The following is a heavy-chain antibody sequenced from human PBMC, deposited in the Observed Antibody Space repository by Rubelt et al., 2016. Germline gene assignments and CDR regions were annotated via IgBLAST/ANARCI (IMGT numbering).Heavy chain of an antibody. CDR1: GYTFTSYA. Sequence: QVQLVQSGAEVKKPGASVKVSCKASGYTFTSYAMHWVRQAPGQRLEWVGWINAGNGNTKYSQKFQGRVTMTSDTSASTAYMELSSLRSEDTALYYCARGDIVVVVAASNPLDYWGQGTLVTVSS. D-gene: IGHD2-15*01. CDR2: INAGNGNT. V-gene: IGHV1-3*01. CDR3: ARGDIVVVVAASNPLDY. J-gene: IGHJ4*02.